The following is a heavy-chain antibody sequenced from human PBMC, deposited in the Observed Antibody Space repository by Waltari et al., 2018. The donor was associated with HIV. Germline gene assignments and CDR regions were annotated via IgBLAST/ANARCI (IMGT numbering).Heavy chain of an antibody. V-gene: IGHV3-23*01. D-gene: IGHD4-17*01. Sequence: EVQLLESGGGLVQPGGSLRLSCAASGFTFSSYAMRWVRQAPGKGLEWVSAISGSGGSTYYADSVKGRFTISRDNSKNTLYLQMNSLRAEDTAVYYCAKVLGDYGDYGTEGYFDYWGQGTLVTVSS. CDR3: AKVLGDYGDYGTEGYFDY. J-gene: IGHJ4*02. CDR2: ISGSGGST. CDR1: GFTFSSYA.